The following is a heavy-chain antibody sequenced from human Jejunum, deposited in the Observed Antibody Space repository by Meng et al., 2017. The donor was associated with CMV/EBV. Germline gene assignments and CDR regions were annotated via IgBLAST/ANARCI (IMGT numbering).Heavy chain of an antibody. CDR3: GTLKYTSGFYGPAY. V-gene: IGHV7-4-1*02. D-gene: IGHD6-19*01. CDR1: GYTFTRYP. J-gene: IGHJ4*02. Sequence: QVQLVQSGPEVKKPGASVKVSCKASGYTFTRYPMNWVRQAPGQGLEWMGWISTNTGNPTYAQGFTGRFVFSVDTSVSTAYLQISSLKAEDTAVYYCGTLKYTSGFYGPAYWGQGALVTVSS. CDR2: ISTNTGNP.